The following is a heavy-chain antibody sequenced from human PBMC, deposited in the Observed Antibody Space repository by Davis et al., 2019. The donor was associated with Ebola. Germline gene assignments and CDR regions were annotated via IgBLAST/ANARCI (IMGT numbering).Heavy chain of an antibody. CDR1: GGTFSSYA. CDR2: IIPIFGTA. J-gene: IGHJ6*02. CDR3: ASCYPIYYYYGMDV. Sequence: SVKVSCKASGGTFSSYAISWVRQAPGQGLEWMGGIIPIFGTANYAQKFRGRVTITADESTSTAYMELSSLRSEDTAVYYCASCYPIYYYYGMDVWGQGTTVTVSS. V-gene: IGHV1-69*13. D-gene: IGHD2-15*01.